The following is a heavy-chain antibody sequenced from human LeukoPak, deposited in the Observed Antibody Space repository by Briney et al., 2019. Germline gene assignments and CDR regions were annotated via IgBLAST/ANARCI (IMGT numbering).Heavy chain of an antibody. CDR2: INHSGST. D-gene: IGHD4-4*01. J-gene: IGHJ4*02. Sequence: SETLSLTCAVYGGSFSGYYWSWIRQPPGKGLEWIGEINHSGSTNYNPSLKSRVTISVDTSKNQFSLKLSSVTAAGTAVYYCARASNYGKGYFDYWGQGTLVTVSS. CDR3: ARASNYGKGYFDY. CDR1: GGSFSGYY. V-gene: IGHV4-34*01.